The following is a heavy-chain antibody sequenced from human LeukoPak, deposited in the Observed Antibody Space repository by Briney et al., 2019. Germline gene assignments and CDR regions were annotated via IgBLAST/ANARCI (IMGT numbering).Heavy chain of an antibody. Sequence: GGSLRLSCAASGFNFDTYSMNWVRQAPGKGLEWVSFISSRSSYIYYADSVKGRFTISRDKAKNSLYLQMNSLRAEDTAVYYCARPYGSGSYSAPQYYFGLDVWGKGTTVIVSS. V-gene: IGHV3-21*01. CDR2: ISSRSSYI. CDR3: ARPYGSGSYSAPQYYFGLDV. CDR1: GFNFDTYS. D-gene: IGHD3-10*01. J-gene: IGHJ6*04.